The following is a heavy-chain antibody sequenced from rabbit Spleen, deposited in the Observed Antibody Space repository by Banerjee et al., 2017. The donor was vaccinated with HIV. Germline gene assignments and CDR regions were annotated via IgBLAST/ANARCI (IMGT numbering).Heavy chain of an antibody. V-gene: IGHV1S40*01. CDR2: IYAGSSAST. D-gene: IGHD8-1*01. CDR1: GFDFSSSYY. Sequence: EESGGGLVKPGASLTLTCKASGFDFSSSYYMCWVRQAPGKGPEWIACIYAGSSASTYYASWAKGRFTISKTSSTTVTLQMTSLTAADTATYFCARDTGSSFSSYGMDLWGPGTLVTVS. J-gene: IGHJ6*01. CDR3: ARDTGSSFSSYGMDL.